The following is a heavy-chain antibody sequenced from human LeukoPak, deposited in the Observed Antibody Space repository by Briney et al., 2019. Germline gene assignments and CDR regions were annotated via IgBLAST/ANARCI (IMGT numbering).Heavy chain of an antibody. CDR1: GFTFSNYG. CDR2: IHYDGSNK. J-gene: IGHJ5*02. CDR3: ARLNKPGWFDP. D-gene: IGHD1-14*01. V-gene: IGHV3-30*02. Sequence: GGSLRLSCAASGFTFSNYGMHWVRQAPGKGLDWVAFIHYDGSNKYYADSVKGRFTISRDDSKNTLYLQMNSLRAEDTAVYYCARLNKPGWFDPWGQGTLVTVSS.